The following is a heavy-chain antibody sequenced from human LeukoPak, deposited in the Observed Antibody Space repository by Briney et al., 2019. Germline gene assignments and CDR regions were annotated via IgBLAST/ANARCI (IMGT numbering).Heavy chain of an antibody. V-gene: IGHV1-2*02. J-gene: IGHJ6*02. D-gene: IGHD2-2*01. CDR1: GYTFTSYY. CDR3: ARFPLGYCSSTSCYVYGMDV. Sequence: ASVKVSCKASGYTFTSYYMHWVRQAPGQGLEWMGWINPNSGGTNYAQKFQGRVTMTRDTSISTAYMELSRLRSDDTAVYYCARFPLGYCSSTSCYVYGMDVWGQGTTVTVSS. CDR2: INPNSGGT.